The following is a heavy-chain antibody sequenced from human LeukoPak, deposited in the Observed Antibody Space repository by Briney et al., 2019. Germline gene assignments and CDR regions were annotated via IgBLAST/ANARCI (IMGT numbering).Heavy chain of an antibody. J-gene: IGHJ4*02. CDR3: ARDRINSAYYDSSGYLPDY. CDR2: ISSSSSYI. V-gene: IGHV3-21*01. CDR1: GFTFSSYS. Sequence: GGSLRLSCAASGFTFSSYSMNWVRQAPGEGLEWVSSISSSSSYIYYADSVKGRFTISRDNAKNSLYLQMNSLRAEDTAVYYCARDRINSAYYDSSGYLPDYWGQGTLVTVSS. D-gene: IGHD3-22*01.